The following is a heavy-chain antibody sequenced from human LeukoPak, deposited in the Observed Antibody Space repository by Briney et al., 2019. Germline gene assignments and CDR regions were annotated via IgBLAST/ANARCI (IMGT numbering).Heavy chain of an antibody. V-gene: IGHV1-69-2*01. J-gene: IGHJ4*02. CDR2: VDPEDGET. CDR1: GYTFTSYY. Sequence: ASVKVSCKASGYTFTSYYMHWVRQAPGQGLEWMGLVDPEDGETIYAEKFQGRVTITADTSTDTAYMELSSLRSEDTAVYCCATGDYYDSSGYSSDLDYWGQGTLVTVSS. CDR3: ATGDYYDSSGYSSDLDY. D-gene: IGHD3-22*01.